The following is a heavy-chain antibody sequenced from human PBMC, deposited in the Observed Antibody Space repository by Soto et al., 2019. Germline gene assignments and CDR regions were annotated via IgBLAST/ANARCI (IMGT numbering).Heavy chain of an antibody. CDR2: ISSTSSTK. CDR3: ARRITMVRATYYYHGRYV. D-gene: IGHD3-10*01. CDR1: GFTFSSHA. Sequence: PGGSLRLSCAASGFTFSSHAMNWVRQAPGKGLEWVSFISSTSSTKNYADAAKGRLTISRDNAKNSLYLQMSSLRDEDTAVYYCARRITMVRATYYYHGRYVWGQGTTVTVSS. J-gene: IGHJ6*02. V-gene: IGHV3-48*02.